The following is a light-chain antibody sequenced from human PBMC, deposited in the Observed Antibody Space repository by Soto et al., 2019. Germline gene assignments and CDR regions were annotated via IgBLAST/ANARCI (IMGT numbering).Light chain of an antibody. V-gene: IGLV2-14*01. J-gene: IGLJ3*02. CDR1: SSDVGGYNH. CDR3: SSYTTRSTLV. CDR2: EVS. Sequence: QSALTQPRSVSGSPGQSVTISCTGTSSDVGGYNHVSWYQQHPGKAPKLMISEVSNRPSGVSNRFSGSKSGNTASLTISGLQAEDEADYYCSSYTTRSTLVFGGGTKLTVL.